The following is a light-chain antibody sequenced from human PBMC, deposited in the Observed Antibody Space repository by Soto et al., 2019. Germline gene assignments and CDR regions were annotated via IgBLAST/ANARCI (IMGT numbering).Light chain of an antibody. CDR2: EVS. V-gene: IGLV2-8*01. Sequence: SALTQPPSASGCPGQSVTIPCTGTYSDIGAYNYVSWYQQRPGEAPKLIIYEVSKRTAGVPDRIFGSKSGNTATMTDSGLQADDEANYYFTSFKGANSFVSGPGTKAAVL. CDR3: TSFKGANSFV. CDR1: YSDIGAYNY. J-gene: IGLJ1*01.